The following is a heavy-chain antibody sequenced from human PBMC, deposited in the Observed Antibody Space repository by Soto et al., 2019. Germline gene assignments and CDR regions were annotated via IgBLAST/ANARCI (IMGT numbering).Heavy chain of an antibody. D-gene: IGHD3-22*01. J-gene: IGHJ4*02. CDR1: GGSISSYY. CDR2: IYYSGST. V-gene: IGHV4-59*01. CDR3: ARVPRYYDSSGYRFDY. Sequence: SETLSLTCTVSGGSISSYYWSWIRQPPGKGLEWVGNIYYSGSTCNKPSLKSRVTISVATAKNEFSLKLSSVTAADTAVYYCARVPRYYDSSGYRFDYWGQGTLVTVSS.